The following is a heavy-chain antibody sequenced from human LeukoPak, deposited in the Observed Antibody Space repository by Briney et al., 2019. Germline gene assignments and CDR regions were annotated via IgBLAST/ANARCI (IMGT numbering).Heavy chain of an antibody. CDR2: IIPIFGTA. CDR1: GYTFTSYG. CDR3: ARDRDSSGSAHYDY. J-gene: IGHJ4*02. Sequence: ASVTVSCKASGYTFTSYGISWVRQAPGQGLEWMGGIIPIFGTANYAQKFQGRVTIPADESTSTAYMELSSLRSEDTAVYYCARDRDSSGSAHYDYWGQGTLVTVSS. D-gene: IGHD3-22*01. V-gene: IGHV1-69*13.